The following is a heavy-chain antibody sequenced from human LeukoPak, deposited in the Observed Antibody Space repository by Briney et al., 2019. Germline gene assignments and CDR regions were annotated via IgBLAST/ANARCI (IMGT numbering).Heavy chain of an antibody. D-gene: IGHD6-19*01. CDR2: ISYDGSNK. J-gene: IGHJ4*02. V-gene: IGHV3-30-3*01. CDR3: ARDRYSSGWSLDY. CDR1: GFTFSSYA. Sequence: QPGRSLRLSCAASGFTFSSYAMHWVRQAPGKGLEWVAVISYDGSNKYYADSVKGRFTISRDNSKNTLYLQMNSLRAEDTAVYYCARDRYSSGWSLDYWGQGTLVTVSS.